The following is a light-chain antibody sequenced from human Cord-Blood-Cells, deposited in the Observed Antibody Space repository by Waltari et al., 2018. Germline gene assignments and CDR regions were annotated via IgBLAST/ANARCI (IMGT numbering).Light chain of an antibody. Sequence: SVLTQPPSASGTPGQRVTTSCSGSSSTIGSNYVYWYQQLPGTAPKLLIYRNNQRPSGVPDRFSGSKSGTSASLAISGLRSEDEADYYCAAWDDSLSGWVFGGGTKLTVL. CDR1: SSTIGSNY. V-gene: IGLV1-47*01. J-gene: IGLJ3*02. CDR2: RNN. CDR3: AAWDDSLSGWV.